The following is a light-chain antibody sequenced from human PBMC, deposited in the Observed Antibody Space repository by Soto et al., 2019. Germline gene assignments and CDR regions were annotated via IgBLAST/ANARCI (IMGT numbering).Light chain of an antibody. CDR2: DAS. CDR1: ESVSSY. Sequence: EIVLTQSPATLSLSPGERATLSCRASESVSSYLAWYQQKPGQAPRLLIYDASNRATGIPARFSGSGSGTDFTLTISSLEPEDSAVYYCPQRNNWPGTFGQGTKVHIK. V-gene: IGKV3-11*01. J-gene: IGKJ1*01. CDR3: PQRNNWPGT.